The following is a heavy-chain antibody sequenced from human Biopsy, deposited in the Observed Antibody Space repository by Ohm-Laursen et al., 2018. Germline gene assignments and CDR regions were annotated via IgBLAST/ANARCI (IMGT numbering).Heavy chain of an antibody. V-gene: IGHV1-24*01. Sequence: GSSVKVSCKASGYTLTELSMHWVRQAPGKGLEWMGGFAPENGKTVYAQNFQARVSMTEDTSTDTAYMELRSLRSEDTAVYYCAADINVWNVNYWGQGIQVTVSS. D-gene: IGHD1-1*01. CDR1: GYTLTELS. J-gene: IGHJ4*02. CDR2: FAPENGKT. CDR3: AADINVWNVNY.